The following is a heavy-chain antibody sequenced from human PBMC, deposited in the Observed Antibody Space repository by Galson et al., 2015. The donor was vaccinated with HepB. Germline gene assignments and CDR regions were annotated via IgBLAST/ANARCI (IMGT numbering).Heavy chain of an antibody. CDR2: IYSGGST. J-gene: IGHJ2*01. D-gene: IGHD5-12*01. CDR3: ARTGGYRGYGPTGSTRYFDL. CDR1: GFTVSNNY. V-gene: IGHV3-66*01. Sequence: SLRLSCAASGFTVSNNYMTWVRQAPGKGLEWASVIYSGGSTYHADSVKGRFTISSDNSKNTLYLQMNSLRAEDTAAYYCARTGGYRGYGPTGSTRYFDLWGRGTLVTISS.